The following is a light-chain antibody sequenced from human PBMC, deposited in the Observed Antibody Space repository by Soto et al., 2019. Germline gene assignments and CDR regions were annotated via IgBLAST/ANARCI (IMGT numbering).Light chain of an antibody. Sequence: DIVMTQSPDSLAVSLGERATINCKSSQSVLYSSNNKNYLAWYQQKPGQPPKLLIYWASTRESGVPDRFSGSGAGKDFPLTISSLQAEDVAVYYGQQYYSTPLTFGGGTKVEIK. CDR2: WAS. CDR1: QSVLYSSNNKNY. CDR3: QQYYSTPLT. J-gene: IGKJ4*01. V-gene: IGKV4-1*01.